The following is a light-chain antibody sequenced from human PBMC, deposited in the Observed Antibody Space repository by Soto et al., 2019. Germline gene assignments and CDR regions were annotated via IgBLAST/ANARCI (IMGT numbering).Light chain of an antibody. V-gene: IGKV3-20*01. Sequence: EVVLTQSPGTLSLSPGERATLSCRASQSVRRNHLAWYQQKPGQAPRLLIHGASTRATGVADRFSGSGSGTDFTLTISSLEPEDFAVYYCQQYCNPPTRSFGKGTKLEIK. CDR1: QSVRRNH. CDR2: GAS. J-gene: IGKJ2*03. CDR3: QQYCNPPTRS.